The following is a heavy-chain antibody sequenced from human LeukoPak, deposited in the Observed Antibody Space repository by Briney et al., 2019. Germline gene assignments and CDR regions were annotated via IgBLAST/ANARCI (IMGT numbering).Heavy chain of an antibody. J-gene: IGHJ4*02. V-gene: IGHV1-18*01. CDR1: GYIFTNYG. D-gene: IGHD1-26*01. Sequence: ASVKVSCKASGYIFTNYGINWVRQAPGQGLEWMGWISAYNGNTKYTQKLQDRVTMTTDTSTSRAYMELKTLRSDDTAVYFCARAGYSRFVDDLDYWGQGTLVTVSS. CDR3: ARAGYSRFVDDLDY. CDR2: ISAYNGNT.